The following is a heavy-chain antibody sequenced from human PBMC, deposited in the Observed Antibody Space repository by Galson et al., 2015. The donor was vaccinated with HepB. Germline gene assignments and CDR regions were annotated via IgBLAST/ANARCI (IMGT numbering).Heavy chain of an antibody. J-gene: IGHJ5*02. CDR3: ARGAVVVAVGATENNWFDP. CDR1: GYSFTTYI. D-gene: IGHD2-15*01. CDR2: ISHHNRYT. V-gene: IGHV1-18*01. Sequence: SVKVSCKASGYSFTTYIISWVRQAPGQGLEWVGWISHHNRYTNYAHNFQGRATMTTDTSTNTAYMELRSLRSDDTAIYYCARGAVVVAVGATENNWFDPWGRGTLVTVSS.